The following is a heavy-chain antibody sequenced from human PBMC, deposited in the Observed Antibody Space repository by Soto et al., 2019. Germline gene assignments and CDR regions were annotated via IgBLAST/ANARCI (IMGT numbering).Heavy chain of an antibody. V-gene: IGHV3-48*03. D-gene: IGHD3-22*01. J-gene: IGHJ6*02. CDR3: ASELYYYDTSGYYGAYYFHGLDV. Sequence: GGSLRLSCAASEFTFSTYEMNWVRQAPGKGLEWISYISSSGSTIYYADSVKGRFTVSRDNAKNSLYLQMSSLRAEDTAVYYCASELYYYDTSGYYGAYYFHGLDVWGLGTTVTVSS. CDR1: EFTFSTYE. CDR2: ISSSGSTI.